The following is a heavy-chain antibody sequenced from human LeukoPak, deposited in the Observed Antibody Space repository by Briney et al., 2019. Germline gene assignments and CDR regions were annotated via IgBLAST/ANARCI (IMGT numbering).Heavy chain of an antibody. CDR3: ASLSSSPSYPMDV. D-gene: IGHD6-13*01. CDR2: ISSSGSTI. Sequence: GGSLRLSCAASGFTFSDYYMSWIRQAPGKGLEWVSYISSSGSTIYYADSVKGRFTISRDNAKNSLYLQMNSLRAEDTAVYYCASLSSSPSYPMDVWGQGTTVTVSS. V-gene: IGHV3-11*01. J-gene: IGHJ6*02. CDR1: GFTFSDYY.